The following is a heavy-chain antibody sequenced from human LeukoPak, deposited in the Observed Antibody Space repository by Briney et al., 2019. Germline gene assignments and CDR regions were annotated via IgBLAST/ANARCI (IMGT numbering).Heavy chain of an antibody. CDR1: GYSISSGYY. CDR2: IYHSGST. CDR3: ERLDSSSWTNVGWDY. D-gene: IGHD6-13*01. V-gene: IGHV4-38-2*01. J-gene: IGHJ4*02. Sequence: PSETLSLTCAVSGYSISSGYYWGWIRQPPGKGLEWIGSIYHSGSTYYNPPLKIRVTISVDTSKNQFSLKLSSVTAADTAVYYCERLDSSSWTNVGWDYWGQGTLVTVSS.